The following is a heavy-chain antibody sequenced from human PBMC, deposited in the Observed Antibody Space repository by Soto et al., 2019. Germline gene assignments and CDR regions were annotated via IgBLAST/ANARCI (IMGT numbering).Heavy chain of an antibody. CDR1: GFPLSTSGMC. CDR3: ARTLQPPYYYYSMDV. Sequence: SGPTLVNPTHTLTLTCPLSGFPLSTSGMCVSWIGQPPGKALEWLALIDWDDDKYYSTSLKTRLTISKDTSKNPVVLTMTNMAPVDTGTYYCARTLQPPYYYYSMDVWGQGTTVNIAS. CDR2: IDWDDDK. J-gene: IGHJ6*01. V-gene: IGHV2-70*01.